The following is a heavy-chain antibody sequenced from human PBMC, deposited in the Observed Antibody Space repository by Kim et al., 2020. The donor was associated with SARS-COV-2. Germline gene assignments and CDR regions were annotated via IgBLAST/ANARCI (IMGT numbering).Heavy chain of an antibody. J-gene: IGHJ6*02. D-gene: IGHD2-2*01. V-gene: IGHV3-30*07. Sequence: GRFTISRDNSKNTLYLQMHSLRAEDTAVYYCARYCSSTSCHDGYYYGMDVWGQGTTVTVSS. CDR3: ARYCSSTSCHDGYYYGMDV.